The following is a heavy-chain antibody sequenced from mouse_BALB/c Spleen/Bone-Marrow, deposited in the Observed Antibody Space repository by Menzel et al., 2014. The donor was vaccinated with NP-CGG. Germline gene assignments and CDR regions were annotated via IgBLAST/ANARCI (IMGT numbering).Heavy chain of an antibody. CDR2: IYPSDSYT. Sequence: QVQLQQSGAELVRPGASVELSCKASGYTFTSYWINWVKQRPGQGLEWIGNIYPSDSYTNYNQKFKDKATLTVDKSSSTAYMQLSSPTSEDSAVYYCTRRDYAMDYWGQGTSVTVSS. CDR3: TRRDYAMDY. CDR1: GYTFTSYW. V-gene: IGHV1-69*02. J-gene: IGHJ4*01.